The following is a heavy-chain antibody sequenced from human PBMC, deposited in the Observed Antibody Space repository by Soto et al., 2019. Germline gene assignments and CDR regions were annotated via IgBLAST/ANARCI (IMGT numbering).Heavy chain of an antibody. CDR1: SGSISSSNW. D-gene: IGHD1-26*01. CDR2: IYHSGST. Sequence: QVQLQESGPGLVKPSGTLSLTCAVSSGSISSSNWWSWVRQPPGKGLEWIGEIYHSGSTNYNPSLKSRVTISVDKSKNQFSLKLRSVTAADTAVYYCARGNGEWATYYYFDYWGQGTLVTVSS. V-gene: IGHV4-4*02. J-gene: IGHJ4*02. CDR3: ARGNGEWATYYYFDY.